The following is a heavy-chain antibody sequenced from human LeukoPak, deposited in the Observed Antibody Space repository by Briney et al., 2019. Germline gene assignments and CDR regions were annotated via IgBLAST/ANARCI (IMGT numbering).Heavy chain of an antibody. V-gene: IGHV3-74*01. J-gene: IGHJ4*02. CDR2: INTDGSST. CDR1: GFTFSSYW. Sequence: GGSLRLSCVASGFTFSSYWMQWVRQAPGKGLVWVSRINTDGSSTTYADSVKGRFTISRDNAKNTLYLQMNSLRAEDTAVYYCARGQAGSLLDYWGQGILVTVSS. CDR3: ARGQAGSLLDY. D-gene: IGHD6-13*01.